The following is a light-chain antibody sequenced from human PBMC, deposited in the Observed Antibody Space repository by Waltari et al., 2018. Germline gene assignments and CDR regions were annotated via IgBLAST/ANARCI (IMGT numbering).Light chain of an antibody. Sequence: QPVLTQPPSVSATPGQRVTISCSGSSSRIGPISWFQQLPGAAPKLLIFRNNHRPPGVPDRFSGSSSCTSASLAIRWLQSADEADYYCASRDDSLNALVMFGGGTKLTVL. CDR3: ASRDDSLNALVM. CDR1: SSRIGP. J-gene: IGLJ3*02. CDR2: RNN. V-gene: IGLV1-44*01.